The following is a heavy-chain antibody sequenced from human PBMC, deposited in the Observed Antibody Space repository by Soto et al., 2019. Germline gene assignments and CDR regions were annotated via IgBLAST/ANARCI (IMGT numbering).Heavy chain of an antibody. CDR1: GGTFSSYA. Sequence: QVQLVQSGAEVKKPGSSVKVSCKASGGTFSSYAISWVRQAPGQGLEWMGGIIPIFGTANYAQKFQGRVTITADESTSTAYMELSSLRSEDTAVYYCARDGPVESQPRGYYGMDVWGQGTTVTVSS. J-gene: IGHJ6*02. CDR3: ARDGPVESQPRGYYGMDV. V-gene: IGHV1-69*01. CDR2: IIPIFGTA. D-gene: IGHD2-2*01.